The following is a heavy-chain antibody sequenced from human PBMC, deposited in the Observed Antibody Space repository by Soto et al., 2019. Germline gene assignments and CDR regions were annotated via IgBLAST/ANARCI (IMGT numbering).Heavy chain of an antibody. J-gene: IGHJ4*02. D-gene: IGHD1-1*01. Sequence: PSETLSLTCVVSDKSISKDIWWNWVRQPPGQGLECIGEVHHTKGALYNPALRSRVTVSADLSNSKIFLEVHSLGAADTAVYYCARPGSGNLASRGQGTPVTVSS. CDR1: DKSISKDIW. V-gene: IGHV4-4*02. CDR2: VHHTKGA. CDR3: ARPGSGNLAS.